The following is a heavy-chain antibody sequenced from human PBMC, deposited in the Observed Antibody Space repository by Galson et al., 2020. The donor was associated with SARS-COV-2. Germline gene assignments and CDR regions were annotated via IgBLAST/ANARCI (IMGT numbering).Heavy chain of an antibody. V-gene: IGHV4-39*01. CDR1: GGSISTTNYF. CDR3: ARRKYYNYYMDV. CDR2: IYYSGTT. Sequence: SETLSLTCTVSGGSISTTNYFWGWIRQPPGKGLEWIGTIYYSGTTYYNPSLRSRVTISVDKSKNQFSLRMSSVTAADTAVYYCARRKYYNYYMDVWGKGTAVIISS. J-gene: IGHJ6*03.